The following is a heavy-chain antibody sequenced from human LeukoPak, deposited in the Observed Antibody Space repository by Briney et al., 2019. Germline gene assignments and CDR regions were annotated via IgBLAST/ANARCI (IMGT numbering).Heavy chain of an antibody. CDR2: ISHDGSNK. CDR3: AKDTGVVVALDS. CDR1: RFTFSIHG. J-gene: IGHJ4*02. D-gene: IGHD2-15*01. Sequence: SGRSLRLSCAASRFTFSIHGMYWVRQAPGKGLEWVAFISHDGSNKYYANSVRGRFTISRDNSKNTLYLQMNSLRVEDTAVYYCAKDTGVVVALDSWGQGTQVTVSS. V-gene: IGHV3-30*18.